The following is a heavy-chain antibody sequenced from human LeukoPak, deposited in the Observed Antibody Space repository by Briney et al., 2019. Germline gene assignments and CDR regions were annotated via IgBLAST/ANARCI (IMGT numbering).Heavy chain of an antibody. V-gene: IGHV4-39*07. J-gene: IGHJ4*02. Sequence: SETLSLTCTVSGGSISSSSYYWGWIRQPPGKGLEWIGSIYYSGSTYYNPSLKSRVTISVDTSKNQFSLKLSSVTAADTAVYYCARDPYCSGNSCYPLDYWGQGTLVTVSS. CDR3: ARDPYCSGNSCYPLDY. CDR2: IYYSGST. D-gene: IGHD2-2*01. CDR1: GGSISSSSYY.